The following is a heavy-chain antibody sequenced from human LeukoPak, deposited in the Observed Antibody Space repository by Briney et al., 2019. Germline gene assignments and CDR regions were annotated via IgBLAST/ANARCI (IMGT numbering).Heavy chain of an antibody. Sequence: SSVTVSFMASGYTFTSYAMNWVRQAPGQGREGMGWINTNTGNSTYAQGFTGRFVFSLDTSVSTAYLQISSLKAEDTAVYSCARTTDYYDSSGYSCWGQGPLVTVSS. CDR1: GYTFTSYA. J-gene: IGHJ4*02. CDR3: ARTTDYYDSSGYSC. CDR2: INTNTGNS. D-gene: IGHD3-22*01. V-gene: IGHV7-4-1*02.